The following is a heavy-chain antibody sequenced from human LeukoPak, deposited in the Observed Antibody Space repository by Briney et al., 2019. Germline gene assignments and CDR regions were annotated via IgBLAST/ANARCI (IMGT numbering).Heavy chain of an antibody. Sequence: ASVNVSCTASGYTFTSYYMHWVRQAPGQGLEWMGIINPSGGSTSYAQKFQGRVTMTRDTSTSTVYMELSSLRSEDAAVYYCARDSGSGNNDYWGQGTLVTVSS. CDR1: GYTFTSYY. V-gene: IGHV1-46*01. CDR2: INPSGGST. J-gene: IGHJ4*02. D-gene: IGHD1-26*01. CDR3: ARDSGSGNNDY.